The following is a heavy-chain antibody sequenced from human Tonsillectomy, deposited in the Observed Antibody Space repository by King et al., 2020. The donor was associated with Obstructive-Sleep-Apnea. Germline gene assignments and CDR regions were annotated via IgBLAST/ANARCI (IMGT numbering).Heavy chain of an antibody. Sequence: VQLQESGPGLVKPSETLSLTCTVSGGSISSYFWSWIRQPPGKGLEWIGYIYDSGSTNYNPSLKSRVTISVETSKNQFSLKLSSVTAADTAVYYCARVGAIGVSDYWGQGTLVTVSS. D-gene: IGHD1-26*01. V-gene: IGHV4-59*01. CDR2: IYDSGST. CDR1: GGSISSYF. CDR3: ARVGAIGVSDY. J-gene: IGHJ4*02.